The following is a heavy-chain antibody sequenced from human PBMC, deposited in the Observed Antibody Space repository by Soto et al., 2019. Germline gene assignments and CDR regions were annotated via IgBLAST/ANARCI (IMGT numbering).Heavy chain of an antibody. CDR2: IYYSGST. Sequence: SETLSLTCTVSGGSISSYYWSWIRQPPGKGLEWIGYIYYSGSTNYNPSLKSRVTISVDTSKNQFSLKLSSVTAADTAVYYCARVLRDMYYYDSSGYPNEYFQHWGQGTLVTVSS. V-gene: IGHV4-59*01. D-gene: IGHD3-22*01. J-gene: IGHJ1*01. CDR3: ARVLRDMYYYDSSGYPNEYFQH. CDR1: GGSISSYY.